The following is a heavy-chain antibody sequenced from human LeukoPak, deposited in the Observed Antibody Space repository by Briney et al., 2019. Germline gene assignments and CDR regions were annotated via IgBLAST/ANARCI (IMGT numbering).Heavy chain of an antibody. CDR2: ISWNSGSI. CDR3: AKAARSDSTDY. CDR1: GFTFDDYA. J-gene: IGHJ4*02. D-gene: IGHD2-21*02. V-gene: IGHV3-9*01. Sequence: GGSLRLSCAASGFTFDDYAMHWVRQAPGKGLEWVSGISWNSGSIGYADSVKGRFTISRDNAKNTLFLQMNSLRAEDTAVYYCAKAARSDSTDYWGQGTLVTVSS.